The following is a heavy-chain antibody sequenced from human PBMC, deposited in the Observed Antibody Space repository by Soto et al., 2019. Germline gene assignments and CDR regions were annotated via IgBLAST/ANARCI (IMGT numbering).Heavy chain of an antibody. CDR3: ARGLHCSGGSCVFDY. D-gene: IGHD2-15*01. Sequence: EVQLVESGGGLVKPGGSLRLSCAASGFTFSSYSMNWVRQAPGKGLEWVSSISSSSSYIYYADSVKGRFTISRDNAKNSLYLQMNSVRAEDTAVYYCARGLHCSGGSCVFDYWGQGTLVTVSS. V-gene: IGHV3-21*01. J-gene: IGHJ4*02. CDR1: GFTFSSYS. CDR2: ISSSSSYI.